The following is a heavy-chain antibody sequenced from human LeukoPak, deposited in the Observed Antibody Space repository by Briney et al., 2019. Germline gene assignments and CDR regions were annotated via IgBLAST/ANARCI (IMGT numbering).Heavy chain of an antibody. CDR2: ISYDGSNK. V-gene: IGHV3-30*03. CDR1: GFTFSSYG. D-gene: IGHD1-26*01. Sequence: PGGSLRLSCAASGFTFSSYGMHWVRQAPGKGLEWVAVISYDGSNKYYVDSVKGRFTVSRDNAKNTLYLQMNSLRAEDTAVYYCATDRNSGKYYDYWGQGTLVTVSS. J-gene: IGHJ4*02. CDR3: ATDRNSGKYYDY.